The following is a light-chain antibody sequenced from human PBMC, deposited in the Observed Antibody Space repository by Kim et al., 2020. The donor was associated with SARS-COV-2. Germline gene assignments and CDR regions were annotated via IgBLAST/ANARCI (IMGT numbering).Light chain of an antibody. Sequence: VTLSCTRRRGSIASNNVQWYQQRPGSFPTTVIYEDSQRPSRVPDRFSGSIDSSTSSASHTISGVKTEDEADYFCQSYDSSNVVFGGGTQLTVL. CDR3: QSYDSSNVV. CDR2: EDS. V-gene: IGLV6-57*01. J-gene: IGLJ2*01. CDR1: RGSIASNN.